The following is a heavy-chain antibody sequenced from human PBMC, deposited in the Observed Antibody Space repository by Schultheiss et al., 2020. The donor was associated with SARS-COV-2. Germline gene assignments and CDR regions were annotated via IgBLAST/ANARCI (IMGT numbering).Heavy chain of an antibody. Sequence: GESLKISCAASGFTFSSYAMHWVRQAPGKGLEWVAVISYDGSNKYYADSVKGRFTISRDNSKNTLYLQMNSLRAEDTAVYYCARGKGATTYLDYWGQGTLVTVSS. V-gene: IGHV3-30*14. CDR1: GFTFSSYA. D-gene: IGHD1-26*01. J-gene: IGHJ4*02. CDR3: ARGKGATTYLDY. CDR2: ISYDGSNK.